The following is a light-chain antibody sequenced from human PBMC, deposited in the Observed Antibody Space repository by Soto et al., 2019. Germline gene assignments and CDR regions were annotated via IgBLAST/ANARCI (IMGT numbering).Light chain of an antibody. Sequence: QPASVSGSPGQSITISCTGTSSDVGGYDYVSWYQQHPGKAPKLMIYDVNNRPSGVSNRFSGSKSGNTTSLTISGLQAEDEADYYCSSYTSSSTPLYVFGTGTKLTVL. CDR1: SSDVGGYDY. J-gene: IGLJ1*01. CDR2: DVN. V-gene: IGLV2-14*01. CDR3: SSYTSSSTPLYV.